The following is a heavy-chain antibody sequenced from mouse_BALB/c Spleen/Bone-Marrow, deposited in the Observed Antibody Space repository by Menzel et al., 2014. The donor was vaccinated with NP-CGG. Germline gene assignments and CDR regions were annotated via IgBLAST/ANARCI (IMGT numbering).Heavy chain of an antibody. CDR2: INPSNGRT. J-gene: IGHJ4*01. Sequence: VQLQQSGAELVKPGASVKLSCKASGYTFTGYWMHWVKQRPGQGLEWIGEINPSNGRTNYNEKFKSKATLTVDKSSSTAYMQLSSLTSEDSAVYYCARSDGYYPYYYAMDYWGQGTSVTVSS. D-gene: IGHD2-3*01. V-gene: IGHV1S81*02. CDR3: ARSDGYYPYYYAMDY. CDR1: GYTFTGYW.